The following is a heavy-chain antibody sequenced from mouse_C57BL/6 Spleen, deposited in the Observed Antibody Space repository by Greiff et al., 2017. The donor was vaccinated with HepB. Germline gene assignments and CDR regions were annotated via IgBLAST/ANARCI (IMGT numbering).Heavy chain of an antibody. J-gene: IGHJ1*03. D-gene: IGHD1-1*01. Sequence: EVQLQQSGPELVKPGASVKISCKASGYTFTDYYMNWVKQSHGKSLEWIGDINPNNGGTSYNQKFKGKATLTVDKSSSTAYMELRSLTSEDSAVYYCSRYRPNYYGSSYWYFDVWGTGTTVTVSS. CDR1: GYTFTDYY. V-gene: IGHV1-26*01. CDR3: SRYRPNYYGSSYWYFDV. CDR2: INPNNGGT.